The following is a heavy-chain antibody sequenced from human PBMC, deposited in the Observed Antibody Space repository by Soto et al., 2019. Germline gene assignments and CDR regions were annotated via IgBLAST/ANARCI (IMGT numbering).Heavy chain of an antibody. V-gene: IGHV1-2*02. CDR2: INPDTGDT. CDR3: ARGPQLWLPPSAY. CDR1: GFTFTGYY. D-gene: IGHD5-18*01. Sequence: QMQLVQSGAEMRKPGASVKVSCKTSGFTFTGYYIHWVRQAPGQGLEWMGWINPDTGDTKYAQRFQGRVALTSDTSINTAYMDLSRLRPDDTAVFYCARGPQLWLPPSAYWGQGTLVTVSS. J-gene: IGHJ4*02.